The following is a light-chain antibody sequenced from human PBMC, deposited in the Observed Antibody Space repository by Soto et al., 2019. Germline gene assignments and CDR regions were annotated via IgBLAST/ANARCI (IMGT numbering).Light chain of an antibody. CDR3: QQSHSAPYT. Sequence: IQMTQSPSSLSSSEGDRVTITCRASQSVDAYLHWFQQKPGKHPKLLIYAASTLQSGVPSRFSGSGSETDFTLTISSLQPEDFSTYYCQQSHSAPYTFGQGTNVDIK. V-gene: IGKV1-39*01. CDR1: QSVDAY. J-gene: IGKJ2*01. CDR2: AAS.